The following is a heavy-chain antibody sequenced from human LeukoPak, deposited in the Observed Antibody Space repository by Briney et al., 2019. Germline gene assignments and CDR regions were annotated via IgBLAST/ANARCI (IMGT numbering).Heavy chain of an antibody. CDR2: ISSSSSYI. D-gene: IGHD3-10*01. V-gene: IGHV3-21*04. J-gene: IGHJ4*02. CDR1: GFTFSSYS. Sequence: PGGSLRLSCAASGFTFSSYSINWVRQAPGKGLEWVSSISSSSSYIYYADSVKGRFTISRDNSKNTLYLQMNSLRAEDTAVYYCARAARLLWFGEFTSPYWGQGTLVTVSS. CDR3: ARAARLLWFGEFTSPY.